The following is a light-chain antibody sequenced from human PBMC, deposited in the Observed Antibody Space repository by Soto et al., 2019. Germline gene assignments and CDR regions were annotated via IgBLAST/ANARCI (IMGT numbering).Light chain of an antibody. J-gene: IGKJ4*01. CDR1: QSVSSS. CDR3: QQCYNWPLT. V-gene: IGKV3-15*01. Sequence: EILMTQSPATLSVSPGERATLSCRASQSVSSSLAWYQQKPGQAPRLLIYGASTRATGVPARFSGSGSGTEFALTISSLQSEDFAVYYCQQCYNWPLTFGGGTKAEIK. CDR2: GAS.